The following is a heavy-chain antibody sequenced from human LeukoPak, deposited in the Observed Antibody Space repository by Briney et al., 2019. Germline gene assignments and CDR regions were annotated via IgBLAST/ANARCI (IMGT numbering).Heavy chain of an antibody. D-gene: IGHD3-16*02. Sequence: ASVKVSCKASGGTFSSYAISWVRQAPGQGLEWMGRIIPIFGTANYAQKFQGRVTMTRDTSISTAYMELSRLRYDDTAVYYCARDKYYDYVWGSYRPDYWGQGTLVTVSS. CDR3: ARDKYYDYVWGSYRPDY. CDR1: GGTFSSYA. CDR2: IIPIFGTA. V-gene: IGHV1-69*05. J-gene: IGHJ4*02.